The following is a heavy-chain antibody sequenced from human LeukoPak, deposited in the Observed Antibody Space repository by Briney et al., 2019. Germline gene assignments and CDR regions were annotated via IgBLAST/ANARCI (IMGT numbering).Heavy chain of an antibody. CDR3: ARHVGGSRYYDFWSGYYTDF. Sequence: SGTLSLTCTVSGGSVSSATAFWGWIRQPPGKGLEWLGTIYYSGSTYYNPSLKSRVTTSVDTSKNQFSLTLSSVTAADTAVYYCARHVGGSRYYDFWSGYYTDFWGQGTLVTVSS. D-gene: IGHD3-3*01. CDR1: GGSVSSATAF. CDR2: IYYSGST. V-gene: IGHV4-39*01. J-gene: IGHJ4*02.